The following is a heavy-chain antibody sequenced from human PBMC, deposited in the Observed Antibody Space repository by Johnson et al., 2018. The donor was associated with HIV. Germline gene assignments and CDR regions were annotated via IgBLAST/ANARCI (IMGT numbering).Heavy chain of an antibody. V-gene: IGHV3-66*03. Sequence: MQLVESGGGLIQPGGSLRLSCAASGFTVSSNYMTWVRQAPGKGLEWVSVIYSGGNKYYADSATGRFTISRDNSKNTLYLQMNSLRAEDTAVYYCARGYGGNYDAFDIWGQGTMVTVSS. CDR2: IYSGGNK. D-gene: IGHD4-23*01. CDR3: ARGYGGNYDAFDI. CDR1: GFTVSSNY. J-gene: IGHJ3*02.